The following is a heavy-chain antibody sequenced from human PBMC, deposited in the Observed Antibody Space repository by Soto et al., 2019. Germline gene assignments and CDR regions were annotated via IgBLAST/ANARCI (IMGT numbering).Heavy chain of an antibody. CDR3: ASGAAFYYVTSRY. CDR1: GFSFSIHA. J-gene: IGHJ4*02. CDR2: MSPNGDNQ. D-gene: IGHD3-10*02. Sequence: QVELVESGGGVVQSGGSLRLSCAAPGFSFSIHALHWIRQAPGEGLEWVAVMSPNGDNQYYADSVKGRFTISRDTSKGTLSLQMTSLRPEDTAVYYWASGAAFYYVTSRYWGQGTLVTVSS. V-gene: IGHV3-30-3*01.